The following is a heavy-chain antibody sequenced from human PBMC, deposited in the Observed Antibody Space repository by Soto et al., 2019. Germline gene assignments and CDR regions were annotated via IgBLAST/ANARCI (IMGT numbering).Heavy chain of an antibody. CDR1: AFTPSPSR. CDR3: ALSDDIVGVPASLSGY. D-gene: IGHD2-2*01. CDR2: ISITSSTI. Sequence: GERFRTNCAAAAFTPSPSRNLWDRLASGTGLDGVSDISITSSTIYYADSVKGRFTISRDNAKNSLDLQMNSLRAEDTAVYYCALSDDIVGVPASLSGYWRHRPPVTGS. J-gene: IGHJ4*01. V-gene: IGHV3-48*01.